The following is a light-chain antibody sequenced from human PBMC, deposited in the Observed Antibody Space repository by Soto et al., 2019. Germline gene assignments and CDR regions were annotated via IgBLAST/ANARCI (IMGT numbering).Light chain of an antibody. Sequence: DIQMTQSPTFLSASVGDRVTITCQASQDISNSLSWYQWKSGTAPNVLIYDASYLEMGVPSRFSGSGSGTNFTFTISRLQPEDIATYYCQHYDTLSYTFGQGTKLEIK. CDR2: DAS. CDR1: QDISNS. CDR3: QHYDTLSYT. J-gene: IGKJ2*01. V-gene: IGKV1-33*01.